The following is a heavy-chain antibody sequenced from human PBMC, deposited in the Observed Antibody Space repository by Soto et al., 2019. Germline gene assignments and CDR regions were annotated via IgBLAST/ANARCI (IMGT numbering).Heavy chain of an antibody. J-gene: IGHJ6*02. CDR1: GGTFSSYA. D-gene: IGHD2-2*01. V-gene: IGHV1-69*14. CDR3: ARVDCNSSSSCYYYYYGMDV. CDR2: IIPIFDTA. Sequence: QVQLVQSGAEVKKPGSSVKVSCKASGGTFSSYAISWVRQAPGQGLEWMGGIIPIFDTANYAQKFQGRVAITGDKSPIAGYMEVSSLRSADTAGYYCARVDCNSSSSCYYYYYGMDVLRQGTTVTVSS.